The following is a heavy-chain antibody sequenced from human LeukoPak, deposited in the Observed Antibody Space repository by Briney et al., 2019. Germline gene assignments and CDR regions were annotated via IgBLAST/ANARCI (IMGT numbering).Heavy chain of an antibody. CDR2: INHSGST. J-gene: IGHJ5*02. Sequence: PSETLSLTCAVYGGSFSGYYWSWIRQPPGKGLDWIGEINHSGSTNYNPSLKSRVTISVDTSKNQFSLKLSSVTAADTAVYYCARERRITTVRGVIITGWFDPWGQGTLVTVSS. CDR1: GGSFSGYY. V-gene: IGHV4-34*01. CDR3: ARERRITTVRGVIITGWFDP. D-gene: IGHD3-10*01.